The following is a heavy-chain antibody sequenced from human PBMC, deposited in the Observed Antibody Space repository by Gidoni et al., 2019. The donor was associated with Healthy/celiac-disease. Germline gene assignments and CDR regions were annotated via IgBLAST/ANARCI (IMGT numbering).Heavy chain of an antibody. Sequence: QVQLVESGGGLVKPGGSLRLACAASGFTFSDYYMSWIRQAPGQGLVWVSYISSSGSTIYYADSVKGRFTISRDNAKNSLYLQMNSLRAEDTAVYYCARVTRDGYNTPPGFDYWGQGTLVTVSS. CDR2: ISSSGSTI. CDR1: GFTFSDYY. V-gene: IGHV3-11*01. CDR3: ARVTRDGYNTPPGFDY. J-gene: IGHJ4*02. D-gene: IGHD5-12*01.